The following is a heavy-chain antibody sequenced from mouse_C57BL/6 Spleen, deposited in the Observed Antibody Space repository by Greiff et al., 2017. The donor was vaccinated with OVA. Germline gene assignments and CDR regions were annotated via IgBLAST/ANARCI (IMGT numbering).Heavy chain of an antibody. V-gene: IGHV1-80*01. CDR3: ARGHYYGSSEGYFDV. D-gene: IGHD1-1*01. Sequence: VQLKQSGPELVKPGASVKISCKASGYAFSSSWMNWVKQRPGKGLEWIGQIYPGDGDTNYNGKFKGKATLTADKSSSTAYMQLSSLTSEDSAVYFCARGHYYGSSEGYFDVWGTGTTVTVSS. CDR2: IYPGDGDT. CDR1: GYAFSSSW. J-gene: IGHJ1*03.